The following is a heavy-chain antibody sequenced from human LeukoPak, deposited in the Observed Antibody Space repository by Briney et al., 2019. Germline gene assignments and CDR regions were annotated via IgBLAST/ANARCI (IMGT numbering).Heavy chain of an antibody. J-gene: IGHJ4*02. CDR1: GGSISRSSYY. CDR2: IYYSGST. V-gene: IGHV4-39*07. CDR3: ARLSVGAILPYYFDY. D-gene: IGHD1-26*01. Sequence: PSETLSLTCTVSGGSISRSSYYWGWIRQPPGKGLEWIGSIYYSGSTNYNPSLKSRVTISVATSKNQFSLKLTSVTAADTAVYYCARLSVGAILPYYFDYWGQATLVTVSS.